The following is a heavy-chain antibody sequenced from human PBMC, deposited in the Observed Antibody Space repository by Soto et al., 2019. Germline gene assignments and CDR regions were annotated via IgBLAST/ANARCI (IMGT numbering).Heavy chain of an antibody. J-gene: IGHJ6*02. CDR1: GYTFTDYY. Sequence: ASVKDSCKASGYTFTDYYIHWVRQAPGQGLEWMGWINPNGGATLYAQKFRGRVTMTRDTSITTVYMELSRLTSDDTAVYYCARLKDYSNCMDVWGQGSTVTVSS. D-gene: IGHD4-4*01. CDR2: INPNGGAT. CDR3: ARLKDYSNCMDV. V-gene: IGHV1-2*02.